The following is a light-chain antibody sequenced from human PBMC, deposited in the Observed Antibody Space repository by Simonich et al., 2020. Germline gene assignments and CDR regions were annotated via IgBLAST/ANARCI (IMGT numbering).Light chain of an antibody. Sequence: SYELTQPSLVSVSPGQTARITCSGDVLAKKYARWFQKKPGQAPVLVIYKDSERPSGIPERFSGSSSGTTVTLTISGAQVEDEADYYCYSAADNNLVFGGGTKLTVL. CDR1: VLAKKY. CDR3: YSAADNNLV. V-gene: IGLV3-27*01. CDR2: KDS. J-gene: IGLJ2*01.